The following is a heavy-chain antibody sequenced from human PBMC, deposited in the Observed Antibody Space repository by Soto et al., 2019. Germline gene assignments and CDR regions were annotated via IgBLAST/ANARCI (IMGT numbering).Heavy chain of an antibody. J-gene: IGHJ4*02. D-gene: IGHD5-18*01. CDR1: GFSLTTRGVG. CDR3: AHRPRGYSYHFDY. V-gene: IGHV2-5*02. Sequence: QITLKESGPTLVKPTQTLTLTCTFSGFSLTTRGVGVGWIRQPPGKALEWLALIYWDDDEGYSPSLKSRLTITKDTSQNQVVLTMINMDPVDTATYYCAHRPRGYSYHFDYWGQGTLVTVSS. CDR2: IYWDDDE.